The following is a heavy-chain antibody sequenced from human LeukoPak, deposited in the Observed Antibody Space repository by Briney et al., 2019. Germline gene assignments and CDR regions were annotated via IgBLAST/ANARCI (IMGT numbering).Heavy chain of an antibody. Sequence: PGGSLRLSCAASGFTFSSYSTNWVRQAPGKGLEWVSSISSSSSYIYYADSVKGRFTISRENAKNSLYLQMNSLRAEDTAVYYCARVGYYDSSGYRAFDIWGQGTMVTVSS. D-gene: IGHD3-22*01. CDR1: GFTFSSYS. CDR3: ARVGYYDSSGYRAFDI. V-gene: IGHV3-21*01. CDR2: ISSSSSYI. J-gene: IGHJ3*02.